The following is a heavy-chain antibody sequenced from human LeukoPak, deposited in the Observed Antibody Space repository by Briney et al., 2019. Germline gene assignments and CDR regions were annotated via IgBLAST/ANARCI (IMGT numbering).Heavy chain of an antibody. CDR1: GFTFSSYG. CDR2: IWYDGNDK. CDR3: AKELDSSGYFDY. Sequence: GRSLRLSCAASGFTFSSYGMQWVRQAPGKGLEWVALIWYDGNDKYYADSVKGRFTISRDNSKNTLYLQMNSLRAEDTAVYYCAKELDSSGYFDYWGQGTLVTVSS. J-gene: IGHJ4*02. V-gene: IGHV3-33*06. D-gene: IGHD3-22*01.